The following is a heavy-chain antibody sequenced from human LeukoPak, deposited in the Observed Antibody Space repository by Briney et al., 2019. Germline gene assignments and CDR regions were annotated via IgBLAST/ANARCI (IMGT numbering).Heavy chain of an antibody. CDR1: GGSISSYY. J-gene: IGHJ4*02. Sequence: SETLSLTCTVSGGSISSYYWSWIRQPPGKGLEWIGYIYYSGSTNYNPSLNSRVTMSVDASKNQFSLKVSSVTAADTAVYYCARAARQLVRAPFDYWGQGTLVTVSS. CDR3: ARAARQLVRAPFDY. D-gene: IGHD6-6*01. CDR2: IYYSGST. V-gene: IGHV4-59*01.